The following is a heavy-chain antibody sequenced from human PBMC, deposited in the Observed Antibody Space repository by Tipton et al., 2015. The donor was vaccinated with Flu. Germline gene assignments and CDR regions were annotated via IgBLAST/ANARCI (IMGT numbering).Heavy chain of an antibody. Sequence: QLVQSGAEVKKPGSSVKVSCKASGGTFSSYAISWVRQAPGQGLEWMGGIIPIFGTANYAQKFQGGVTITADESTSTAYMELSSLRSEDTAVYYCARVGNDGSGSYYYYYYGMDVWGQGTTVTVSS. D-gene: IGHD3-10*01. V-gene: IGHV1-69*01. J-gene: IGHJ6*02. CDR1: GGTFSSYA. CDR3: ARVGNDGSGSYYYYYYGMDV. CDR2: IIPIFGTA.